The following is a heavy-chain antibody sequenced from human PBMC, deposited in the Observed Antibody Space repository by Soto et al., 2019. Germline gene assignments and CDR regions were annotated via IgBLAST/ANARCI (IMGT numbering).Heavy chain of an antibody. CDR2: ISAYTGNT. CDR3: ARGRYAHGAYVLSSSYMAV. Sequence: ASVKVSCKASGYTFSSYAIIWVRQAPGQGLEWMGWISAYTGNTNYAQTLQGRVTLTTDTFTSTAYMELRSLRSNDTAVYYCARGRYAHGAYVLSSSYMAVWGEGTRVTVPS. CDR1: GYTFSSYA. V-gene: IGHV1-18*01. D-gene: IGHD4-17*01. J-gene: IGHJ6*03.